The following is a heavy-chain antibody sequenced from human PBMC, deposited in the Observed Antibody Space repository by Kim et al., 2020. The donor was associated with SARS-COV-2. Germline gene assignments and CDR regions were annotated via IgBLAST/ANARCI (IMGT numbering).Heavy chain of an antibody. CDR1: GFTFSSYS. V-gene: IGHV3-21*01. CDR3: ARAFRWGSGCYYRLFDY. D-gene: IGHD3-10*01. CDR2: ISSSSSYI. J-gene: IGHJ4*01. Sequence: GGSLRLSCAASGFTFSSYSMNWVRQAPGKGLEWVSSISSSSSYIYYADSVKGRFTISRDNAKNSLYLQMNSLRAEDTAVYYCARAFRWGSGCYYRLFDYCGHGTLVTVSP.